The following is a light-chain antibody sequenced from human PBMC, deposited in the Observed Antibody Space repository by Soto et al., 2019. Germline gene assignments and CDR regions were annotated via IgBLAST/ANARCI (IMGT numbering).Light chain of an antibody. CDR2: SND. Sequence: QSVLTQPPSVSGTPGQRLSISCSGSSSNIGSNSVNWYQQLPGTAPKLLIYSNDQRPSWVPDRFSGSKSGTSASLAISGLQSEDEADYYCAAWDDSLNAWVFGGGTKLTVL. CDR3: AAWDDSLNAWV. V-gene: IGLV1-44*01. CDR1: SSNIGSNS. J-gene: IGLJ3*02.